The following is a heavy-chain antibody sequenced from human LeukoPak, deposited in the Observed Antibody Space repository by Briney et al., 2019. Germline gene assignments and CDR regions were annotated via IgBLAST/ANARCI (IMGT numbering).Heavy chain of an antibody. CDR2: ISSSAGTI. Sequence: GGSLRLSCAASGFTFSSYEMNWVRQAPGKGLEWVSYISSSAGTIYYADSVKGRFTISRDSAKNSLYLQMNSLRGEDTAVYYCAKDFTSWLEGYLDYWGQGTLVTVSS. D-gene: IGHD2-2*01. CDR3: AKDFTSWLEGYLDY. V-gene: IGHV3-48*03. J-gene: IGHJ4*02. CDR1: GFTFSSYE.